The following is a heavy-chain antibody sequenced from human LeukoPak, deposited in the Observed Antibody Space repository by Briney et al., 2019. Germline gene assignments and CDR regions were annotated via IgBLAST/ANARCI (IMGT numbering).Heavy chain of an antibody. CDR2: ISYGGSNK. CDR1: GFTFSSYG. V-gene: IGHV3-30*18. CDR3: AKGITMIVVVIPGMDV. D-gene: IGHD3-22*01. Sequence: GGSLRLSCAASGFTFSSYGMHWVRKAPGKGLEWVAVISYGGSNKYYADSVKGRFTISRDNSKNTLYLQMNSLRAEDTAAYYCAKGITMIVVVIPGMDVWGQGTTVTVSS. J-gene: IGHJ6*02.